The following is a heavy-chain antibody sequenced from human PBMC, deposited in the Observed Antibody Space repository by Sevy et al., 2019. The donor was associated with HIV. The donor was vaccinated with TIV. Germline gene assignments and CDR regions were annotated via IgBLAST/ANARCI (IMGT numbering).Heavy chain of an antibody. CDR3: ARSSGAPSSIFHH. CDR2: VNQDGSHT. J-gene: IGHJ1*01. Sequence: GGSLRLSCEASGLTFSNNWVAWVRQAPGKGLEWVASVNQDGSHTYYVDSVKGRFTISRDNARDSVSLQMSSLRTEDTAVYYCARSSGAPSSIFHHWGQGTLVTVSS. D-gene: IGHD1-1*01. V-gene: IGHV3-7*01. CDR1: GLTFSNNW.